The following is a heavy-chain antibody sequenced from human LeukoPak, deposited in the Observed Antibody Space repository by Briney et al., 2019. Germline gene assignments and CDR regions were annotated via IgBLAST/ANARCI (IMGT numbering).Heavy chain of an antibody. J-gene: IGHJ4*02. CDR1: GFTFSSYG. V-gene: IGHV3-33*01. CDR3: SREDRYSYGYDY. CDR2: IWYDGSNK. Sequence: GRSLRLSCAASGFTFSSYGMHWVCQAPGKGLEWVAVIWYDGSNKYYADSVKGRFTISRDNSKNTLYLQMNSLRAEDTAVYYCSREDRYSYGYDYWGQGTLVTVSS. D-gene: IGHD5-18*01.